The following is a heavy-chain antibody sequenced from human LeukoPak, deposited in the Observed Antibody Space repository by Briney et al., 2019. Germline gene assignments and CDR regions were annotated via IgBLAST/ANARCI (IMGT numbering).Heavy chain of an antibody. V-gene: IGHV1-2*02. J-gene: IGHJ5*02. CDR2: INPNSGGT. Sequence: ASVKVSCKASGYTFTGYYMHWVRQAPGQGLEWMGWINPNSGGTNYAQKFQGRVTMTRDTSISTAYMELSRLRSDDTAVYYCARVLPLSEYYYGSGGYYNSWFDPWGQGTLVTVSS. CDR3: ARVLPLSEYYYGSGGYYNSWFDP. D-gene: IGHD3-10*01. CDR1: GYTFTGYY.